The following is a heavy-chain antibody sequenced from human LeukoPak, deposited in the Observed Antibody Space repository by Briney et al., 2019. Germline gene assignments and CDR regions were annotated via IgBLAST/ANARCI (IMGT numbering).Heavy chain of an antibody. D-gene: IGHD3-10*01. Sequence: ASVKVSCKASGYTFTSYDINWVRQATGQGLEWMGWMNPNSGNTGYAQKFQGRVTMTRNTSISTAYMELSSLRSEDTAVYYCARGTYYYGSGSSNWFDPWGQGTLVTVSS. CDR3: ARGTYYYGSGSSNWFDP. CDR2: MNPNSGNT. V-gene: IGHV1-8*01. J-gene: IGHJ5*02. CDR1: GYTFTSYD.